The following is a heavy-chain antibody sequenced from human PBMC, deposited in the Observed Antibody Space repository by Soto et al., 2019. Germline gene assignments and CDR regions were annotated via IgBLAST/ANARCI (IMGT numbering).Heavy chain of an antibody. CDR1: GGSISSSSYY. V-gene: IGHV4-39*01. CDR3: ARQILSSSGWPTKKPTGDPFDY. D-gene: IGHD6-19*01. CDR2: IYYSGST. Sequence: QLQLQESGPGLVKPSETLSLTCTVSGGSISSSSYYWGWIRQPPGKGLEWIGSIYYSGSTYYNPSLKSRVTISVDTSKNQFSLKLSSVTAADTAVYYCARQILSSSGWPTKKPTGDPFDYWGQGTLVTVSS. J-gene: IGHJ4*02.